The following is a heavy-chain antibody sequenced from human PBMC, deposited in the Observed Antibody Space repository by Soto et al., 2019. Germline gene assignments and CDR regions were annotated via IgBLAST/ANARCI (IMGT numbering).Heavy chain of an antibody. V-gene: IGHV3-23*01. CDR1: VFFFSTYA. CDR2: ISSSGDSA. J-gene: IGHJ3*02. Sequence: LRLSCAASVFFFSTYAMNWVRQAPGKGLEWVSAISSSGDSAYYAESVRGRFTISRDNSINTLYLQMRSLRPEDTAVYFCAHSRWYGVFDAVDIWGQGTMVTVSS. D-gene: IGHD4-17*01. CDR3: AHSRWYGVFDAVDI.